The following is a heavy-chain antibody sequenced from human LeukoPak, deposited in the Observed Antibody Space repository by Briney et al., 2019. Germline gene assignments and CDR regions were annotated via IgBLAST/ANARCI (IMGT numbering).Heavy chain of an antibody. V-gene: IGHV5-51*01. CDR2: IYPGDSDT. J-gene: IGHJ5*02. Sequence: GGSLQIFCKGSGYSFTSYWIGWVRQLPGKGLEGLGIIYPGDSDTRYSPSFQGQVTISADKSISTAYLQWSSLKASDTAMYYCARWAYYDFWSGYFSDANWFDPWGQGTLVTVSS. CDR1: GYSFTSYW. CDR3: ARWAYYDFWSGYFSDANWFDP. D-gene: IGHD3-3*01.